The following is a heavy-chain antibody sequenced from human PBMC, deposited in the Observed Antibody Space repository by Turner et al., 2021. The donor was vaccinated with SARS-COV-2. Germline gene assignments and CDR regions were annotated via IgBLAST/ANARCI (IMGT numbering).Heavy chain of an antibody. V-gene: IGHV1-24*01. J-gene: IGHJ6*02. CDR2: CDPEDAET. CDR3: AKATVIYCDYVNYYYYYGMDV. Sequence: QVQVVQSGAEVKKPGASVKVSCKVSGYTLTALSMHWVRQAPGKGLEWMGGCDPEDAETIYAQKFQGRVTMTEDTSTDTAYMELSSLRSEDTAVYYCAKATVIYCDYVNYYYYYGMDVWGQGTTVTVSS. D-gene: IGHD4-17*01. CDR1: GYTLTALS.